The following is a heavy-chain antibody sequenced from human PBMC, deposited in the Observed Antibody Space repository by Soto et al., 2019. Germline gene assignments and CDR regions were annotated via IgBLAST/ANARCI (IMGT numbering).Heavy chain of an antibody. CDR1: GDAIRSDP. CDR2: VYYAGTT. J-gene: IGHJ4*02. CDR3: ARGHYYDSSVLFDF. D-gene: IGHD3-22*01. V-gene: IGHV4-59*01. Sequence: NPSETLSLTCTVSGDAIRSDPWNWIRQTPGKGLEWIGYVYYAGTTKYNPSVKSRVTIVVDRSKNQFSLKLASVTPEDTAVYFCARGHYYDSSVLFDFWGQGSLVTVSS.